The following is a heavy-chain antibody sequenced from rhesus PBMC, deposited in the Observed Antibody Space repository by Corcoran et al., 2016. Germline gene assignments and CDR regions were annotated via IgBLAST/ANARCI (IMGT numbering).Heavy chain of an antibody. Sequence: QVQLQESGPGLVKPSETLSPPCAVSGGSISSGYYHWSWIRQPPGKGLEWSGYITYSGSTSYNPSLKSRVTISRDTSKNQFSLKLSSVTAADTAVYYCAREGGYCTSTTCYAAFDYWGQGVLVTVSS. D-gene: IGHD2-2*01. V-gene: IGHV4-122*02. CDR1: GGSISSGYYH. CDR3: AREGGYCTSTTCYAAFDY. J-gene: IGHJ4*01. CDR2: ITYSGST.